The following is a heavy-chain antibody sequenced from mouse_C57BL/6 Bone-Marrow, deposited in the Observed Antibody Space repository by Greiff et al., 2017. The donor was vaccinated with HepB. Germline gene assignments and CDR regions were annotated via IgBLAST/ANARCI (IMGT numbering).Heavy chain of an antibody. J-gene: IGHJ3*01. D-gene: IGHD3-2*02. CDR3: TSDSSGYNWFAY. CDR1: GFTFSSYA. Sequence: EVQRVESGEGLVKPGGSLKLSCAASGFTFSSYAMSWVRQTPEKRLEWVAYISSGGDYIYYADTVKGRFTISRDNARNTLYLQMSSLKSEDTAMYYCTSDSSGYNWFAYWGQGTLVTVSA. V-gene: IGHV5-9-1*02. CDR2: ISSGGDYI.